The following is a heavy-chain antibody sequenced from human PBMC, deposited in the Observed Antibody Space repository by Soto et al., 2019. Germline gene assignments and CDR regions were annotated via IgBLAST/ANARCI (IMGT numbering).Heavy chain of an antibody. J-gene: IGHJ4*02. V-gene: IGHV1-69*01. D-gene: IGHD6-13*01. Sequence: QVQLVQSGAEVKKPGSSVKVSCKASGGTFSSYRINWVRQAPGQGLEWVGGIVPIYRTADYAQKFQGRVTITADESARTSDMELRSLKAQDTAGYYCVRDSGAKLSSSWGQGTLVTVSS. CDR2: IVPIYRTA. CDR3: VRDSGAKLSSS. CDR1: GGTFSSYR.